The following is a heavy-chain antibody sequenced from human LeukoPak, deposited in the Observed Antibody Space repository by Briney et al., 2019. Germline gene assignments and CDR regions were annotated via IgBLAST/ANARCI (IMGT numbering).Heavy chain of an antibody. CDR2: IYYSGST. V-gene: IGHV4-30-4*02. D-gene: IGHD1-26*01. J-gene: IGHJ4*02. CDR3: ARTQVGAFDY. CDR1: GGSISRADYY. Sequence: SETLSLTCTVSGGSISRADYYWSWIRQPPGKGLEWIGYIYYSGSTYYNPSLKSRATISVDTSKNQFSLKLSSVTAADTAVYYCARTQVGAFDYWGQGTLVTVSS.